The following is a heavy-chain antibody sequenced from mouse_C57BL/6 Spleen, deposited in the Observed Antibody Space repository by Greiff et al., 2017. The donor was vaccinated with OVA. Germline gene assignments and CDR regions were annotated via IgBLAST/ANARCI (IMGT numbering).Heavy chain of an antibody. J-gene: IGHJ3*01. CDR1: GFTFSSYG. Sequence: EVMLVESGGDLVKPGGSLKLSCAASGFTFSSYGMSWVRQTPDKRLEWVATISSGGSYTYYPDSVKGRITISRDNAKNTLYLQMSSLKSEDTAMYYCARQGNDYWFAYWGQGTLVTVSA. CDR2: ISSGGSYT. CDR3: ARQGNDYWFAY. V-gene: IGHV5-6*01. D-gene: IGHD2-4*01.